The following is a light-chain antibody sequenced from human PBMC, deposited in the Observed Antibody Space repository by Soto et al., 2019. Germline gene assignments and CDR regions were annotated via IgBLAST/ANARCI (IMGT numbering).Light chain of an antibody. CDR3: SSYTSSSTYV. J-gene: IGLJ1*01. Sequence: QSVLTQPASVSGSPGQSITISCTGSSTDVGGYNYVSWYQQHPGKAPKVMIYEVSNRPSGVSNGVSGSKSGNTASLTISGLQAEDEADYYCSSYTSSSTYVFGTGTKVTGL. CDR2: EVS. CDR1: STDVGGYNY. V-gene: IGLV2-14*01.